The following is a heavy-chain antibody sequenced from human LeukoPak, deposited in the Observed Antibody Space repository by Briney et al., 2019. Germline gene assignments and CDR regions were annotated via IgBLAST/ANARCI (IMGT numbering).Heavy chain of an antibody. CDR3: ARGIVVVPAAIAFDY. CDR1: GYTFTNYY. CDR2: INPSGGST. V-gene: IGHV1-46*01. J-gene: IGHJ4*02. Sequence: ASVKVSCKASGYTFTNYYIHWVRQAPGQGLEWLGVINPSGGSTNYAQKFQGRVTITRDTSASTAYMELSSLSSVTAADTAVYYCARGIVVVPAAIAFDYWGQGTLVTVSS. D-gene: IGHD2-2*01.